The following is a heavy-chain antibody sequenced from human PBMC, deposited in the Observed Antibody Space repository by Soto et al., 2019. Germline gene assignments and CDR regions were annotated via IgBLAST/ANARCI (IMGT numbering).Heavy chain of an antibody. V-gene: IGHV4-31*03. D-gene: IGHD2-2*01. J-gene: IGHJ3*01. CDR2: IYNSGST. Sequence: QVQLQESGPGLVKPSETLSLTCTVSGASISSGGYYWSWVRQHPGKGPEGIGYIYNSGSTYYNASLKSRVTISADASRNQFSQQMNSVTAADTAVYYCARDPAWWGQGTMVTVSS. CDR3: ARDPAW. CDR1: GASISSGGYY.